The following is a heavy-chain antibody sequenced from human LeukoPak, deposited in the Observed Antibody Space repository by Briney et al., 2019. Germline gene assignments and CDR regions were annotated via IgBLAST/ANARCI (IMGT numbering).Heavy chain of an antibody. D-gene: IGHD5-12*01. CDR3: ASRYSGYIN. CDR1: GYSFTSYW. CDR2: IYPGDSDT. Sequence: GESLKISCKGSGYSFTSYWIAWVRQTPGKGLEYMGVIYPGDSDTRYSPSFQGQVTISADKSISTIYLHWSSLKASDTAVYYCASRYSGYINWGQGTLVTVSS. V-gene: IGHV5-51*01. J-gene: IGHJ4*02.